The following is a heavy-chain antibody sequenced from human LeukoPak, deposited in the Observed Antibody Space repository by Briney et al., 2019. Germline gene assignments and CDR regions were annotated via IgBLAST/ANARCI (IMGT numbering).Heavy chain of an antibody. J-gene: IGHJ4*02. CDR1: GFTFCSYA. V-gene: IGHV3-23*01. CDR3: ANSGSASGTGSSGY. CDR2: ITGTGDST. D-gene: IGHD1-26*01. Sequence: PGGSLRLSCAASGFTFCSYAMNWVREAPGKGLEWGSGITGTGDSTHYADSVKGRFTISKDNSKKPLYLHINSLRAEDTAVYPCANSGSASGTGSSGYWGQGTLVTVPS.